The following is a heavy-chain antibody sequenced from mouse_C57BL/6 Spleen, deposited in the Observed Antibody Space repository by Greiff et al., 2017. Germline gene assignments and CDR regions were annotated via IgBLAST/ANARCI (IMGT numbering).Heavy chain of an antibody. J-gene: IGHJ2*01. CDR2: IDPETGGT. D-gene: IGHD1-1*01. Sequence: QVQLQQSGAELVRPGASVTLSCKASGYTFTDYEMHWVKQTPVHGLEWIGAIDPETGGTAYNQKFKGKAILTADKSSSTAYMELRILTSEDSAVYCCTRWDTTVVDPYYFDYWGKGTTLTVSS. CDR3: TRWDTTVVDPYYFDY. V-gene: IGHV1-15*01. CDR1: GYTFTDYE.